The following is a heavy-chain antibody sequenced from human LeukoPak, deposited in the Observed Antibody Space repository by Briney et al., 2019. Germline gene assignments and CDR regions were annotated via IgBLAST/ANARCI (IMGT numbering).Heavy chain of an antibody. V-gene: IGHV3-48*03. CDR3: ARVRYYDGRGYFDY. J-gene: IGHJ4*02. CDR1: GFTFSSYE. Sequence: GGSLRLSCAASGFTFSSYEMNWVRQAPGKGLEWVSYISSSGSTIYYADSVKGRFTISRDNAKNSLYLQMNSLRAEDTALYYCARVRYYDGRGYFDYWGQGTLVTVSS. CDR2: ISSSGSTI. D-gene: IGHD3-22*01.